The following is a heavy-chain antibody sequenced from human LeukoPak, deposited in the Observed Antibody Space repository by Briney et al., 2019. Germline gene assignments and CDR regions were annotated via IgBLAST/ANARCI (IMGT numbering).Heavy chain of an antibody. Sequence: GASVKVSCKGSGYTFTGYYIHWGRHAPGQGLEWMGWINPNGGGTNFAQKFQGRVTMIRDTSISTAYMELSRLRSDDTAVFYCARGVSGSDYASWGQGTLVTVSS. J-gene: IGHJ4*02. D-gene: IGHD3-10*01. CDR3: ARGVSGSDYAS. V-gene: IGHV1-2*02. CDR1: GYTFTGYY. CDR2: INPNGGGT.